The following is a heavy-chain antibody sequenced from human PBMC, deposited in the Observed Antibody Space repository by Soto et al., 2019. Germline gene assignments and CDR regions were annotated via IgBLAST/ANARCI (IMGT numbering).Heavy chain of an antibody. V-gene: IGHV4-31*03. CDR2: IYYSGST. J-gene: IGHJ6*02. CDR1: RGSINSGGYY. Sequence: QVQLQASGPGLVKPSLTLSLTCTVSRGSINSGGYYWSWIRQHPGKGLEWIGNIYYSGSTYYNPSLKSRLTISVDTSKNQFSLRLTSVTAADTAVYYCARVDWNVRYYYAMDVWGQGTTVTVSS. CDR3: ARVDWNVRYYYAMDV. D-gene: IGHD1-1*01.